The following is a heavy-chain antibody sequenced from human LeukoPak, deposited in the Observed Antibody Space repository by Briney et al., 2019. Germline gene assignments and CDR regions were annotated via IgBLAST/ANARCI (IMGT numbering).Heavy chain of an antibody. CDR1: GFTFSNYG. CDR3: AREGYYAFDI. CDR2: ISYDGSKE. V-gene: IGHV3-30*03. J-gene: IGHJ3*02. Sequence: GGSLRLSCAASGFTFSNYGMQWVRQAPGQGLEWVALISYDGSKEYYGDSIKGRFTISRDSSQNTLYLQMNSLRAEDTAVYYCAREGYYAFDIWGQGSSVTVSS. D-gene: IGHD3-22*01.